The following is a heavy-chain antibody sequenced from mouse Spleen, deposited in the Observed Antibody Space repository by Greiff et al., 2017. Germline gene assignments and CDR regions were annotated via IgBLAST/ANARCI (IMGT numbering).Heavy chain of an antibody. CDR1: GYTFTSYW. D-gene: IGHD1-1*01. CDR2: IYPGSGST. V-gene: IGHV1-55*01. CDR3: ARGDTTVVDWAMDY. Sequence: VQLQQSGAELVKPGASVKMSCKASGYTFTSYWITWVKQRPGQGLEWIGDIYPGSGSTNYNEKFKSKATLTVDTSSSTAYMQLSSLTSEDSAVYYCARGDTTVVDWAMDYWGQGTSVTVSS. J-gene: IGHJ4*01.